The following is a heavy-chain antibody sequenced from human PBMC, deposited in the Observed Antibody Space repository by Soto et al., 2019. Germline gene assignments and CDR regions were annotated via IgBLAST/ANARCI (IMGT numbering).Heavy chain of an antibody. D-gene: IGHD3-22*01. J-gene: IGHJ3*02. CDR1: GGTFSSYA. CDR3: ARERGYYYDSSGYYRGYAFDI. V-gene: IGHV1-69*06. CDR2: IIPIFGTA. Sequence: QVQLVQSGAEVKKPGSSVKVSCKASGGTFSSYAISWVRQAPGQGLEWMGGIIPIFGTANYAQKFQGRVTITADKSTSTAYMELSSLRSEDTAVYYCARERGYYYDSSGYYRGYAFDIWGQGTMVTVSS.